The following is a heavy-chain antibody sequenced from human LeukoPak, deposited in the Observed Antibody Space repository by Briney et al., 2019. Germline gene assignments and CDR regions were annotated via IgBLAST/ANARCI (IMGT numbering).Heavy chain of an antibody. V-gene: IGHV4-38-2*02. CDR1: NYSINSHYY. CDR2: IHRSGSVYY. CDR3: ARDHVVPASAIEF. Sequence: PSETLSLTCSVSNYSINSHYYWVWLRQTPEKGLEWLGSIHRSGSVYYNDNPSLESRVAMSMDSSSNRFSLRLTSLTAADTAIYYCARDHVVPASAIEFWGLGTLVTVSS. D-gene: IGHD2-15*01. J-gene: IGHJ4*01.